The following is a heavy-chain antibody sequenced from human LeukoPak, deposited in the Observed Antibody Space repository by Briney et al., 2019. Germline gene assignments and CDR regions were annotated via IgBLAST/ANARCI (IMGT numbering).Heavy chain of an antibody. D-gene: IGHD3-3*01. CDR2: ISGSGGST. CDR3: AKDHDYDFWSGYYRY. CDR1: GFTFSSYA. V-gene: IGHV3-23*01. J-gene: IGHJ4*02. Sequence: GGSLRLSCAASGFTFSSYAMSWVRQAPGKGLEWVSAISGSGGSTYYADSVKGRFTISRDNSKNTLYLQMNSLRAEDTAVYYCAKDHDYDFWSGYYRYWGQGTLVTVSS.